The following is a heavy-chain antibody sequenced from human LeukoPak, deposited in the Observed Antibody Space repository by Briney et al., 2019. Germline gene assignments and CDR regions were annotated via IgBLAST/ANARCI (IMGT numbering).Heavy chain of an antibody. Sequence: ASVKVSCKASGSTFTGYYMHWVRQAPGQGLEWMGWINPNSGGTNYAQKFQGRVTMTRDTSTSTVYMELSSLRSEDTAVYYCARGGGCSSTSCYDTRPLDYWGQGTLVTVSS. V-gene: IGHV1-2*02. D-gene: IGHD2-2*01. CDR2: INPNSGGT. CDR1: GSTFTGYY. CDR3: ARGGGCSSTSCYDTRPLDY. J-gene: IGHJ4*02.